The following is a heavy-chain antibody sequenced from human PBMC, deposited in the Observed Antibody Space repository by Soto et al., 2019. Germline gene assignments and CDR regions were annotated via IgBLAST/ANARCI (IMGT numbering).Heavy chain of an antibody. CDR3: ATVPHPPITMIVVVITRGYYGMDV. CDR2: ISSSSSTI. Sequence: GGSLRLSCAASGFTFSSYSMNWVRQAPGKGLEWVSYISSSSSTIYYADSVKGRFTISRDNAKNSLYLQMNSLRDEDTAVYYCATVPHPPITMIVVVITRGYYGMDVWGQGTTVTVSS. CDR1: GFTFSSYS. J-gene: IGHJ6*02. V-gene: IGHV3-48*02. D-gene: IGHD3-22*01.